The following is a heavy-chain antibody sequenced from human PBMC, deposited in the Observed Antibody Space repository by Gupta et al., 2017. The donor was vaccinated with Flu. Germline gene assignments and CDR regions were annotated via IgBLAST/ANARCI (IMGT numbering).Heavy chain of an antibody. D-gene: IGHD6-13*01. CDR3: ARGGGGRIAGAVDY. V-gene: IGHV3-7*01. J-gene: IGHJ4*02. CDR1: GFTFSNYW. Sequence: EVQLVESGGGLVQPGGSLRLSCAASGFTFSNYWMTWVRQAPGRGLEWVASIKQDGIEQYYEDSVRGRFTISRDNAKNSLFLQMNSLRVEETAVFFCARGGGGRIAGAVDYWGQGALVTVSS. CDR2: IKQDGIEQ.